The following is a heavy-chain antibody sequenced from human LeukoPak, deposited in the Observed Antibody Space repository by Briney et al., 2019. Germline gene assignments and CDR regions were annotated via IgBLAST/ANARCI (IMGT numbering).Heavy chain of an antibody. J-gene: IGHJ5*02. CDR1: GGSISSSNYY. CDR3: ARDNSVGDNAWWFDP. Sequence: SETLSLTCTVSGGSISSSNYYWGWIRQPPGKGLEWIGTIYYSGTTYYNPSLKSRVTISVDTSKNQFSLKLSSVTAADTAIYYCARDNSVGDNAWWFDPWGQGTLVTVSS. D-gene: IGHD1-26*01. CDR2: IYYSGTT. V-gene: IGHV4-39*07.